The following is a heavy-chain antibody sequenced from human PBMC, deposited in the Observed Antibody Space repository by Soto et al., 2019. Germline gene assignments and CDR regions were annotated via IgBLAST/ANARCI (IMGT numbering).Heavy chain of an antibody. CDR1: GFTFSTYG. CDR2: IWYDGSKK. J-gene: IGHJ4*02. CDR3: VKDHCGGDCYSNPYFDY. V-gene: IGHV3-33*06. Sequence: QVQLVESGGGVVQPGRSLRLSCAASGFTFSTYGIHWVRQAPGKGLEWLAVIWYDGSKKYYADSVQGRFTISRDNSKNTGYRQMNSLRAEDTAVYYCVKDHCGGDCYSNPYFDYWGQGTLVTVSS. D-gene: IGHD2-21*02.